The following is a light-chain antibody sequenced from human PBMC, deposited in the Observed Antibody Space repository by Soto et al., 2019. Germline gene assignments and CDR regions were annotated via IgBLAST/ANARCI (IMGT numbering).Light chain of an antibody. CDR3: QQYNSGRT. J-gene: IGKJ1*01. CDR2: DAS. V-gene: IGKV1-5*01. Sequence: DIQMTQSPSTLSASVGDRVTITCRASQSISSWLAWYQQKPGKAPKLLIYDASSLESGVPSRFSGSGSGTEFTLTISSLQPDDFATYNSQQYNSGRTFGQGTKVDIK. CDR1: QSISSW.